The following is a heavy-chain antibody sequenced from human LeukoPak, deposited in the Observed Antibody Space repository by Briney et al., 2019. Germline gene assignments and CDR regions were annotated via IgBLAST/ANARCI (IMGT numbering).Heavy chain of an antibody. CDR3: ASRTYYYGSGSL. Sequence: GGYLRLSCVASGFTFSDYYMSWIRQAPGKGLEWVSYISSSGINIYYADSVKGRFTISRDNAKNSLYLQMNSLRAEDTAVYYCASRTYYYGSGSLWGQGTLVTVSS. CDR2: ISSSGINI. V-gene: IGHV3-11*01. D-gene: IGHD3-10*01. CDR1: GFTFSDYY. J-gene: IGHJ4*02.